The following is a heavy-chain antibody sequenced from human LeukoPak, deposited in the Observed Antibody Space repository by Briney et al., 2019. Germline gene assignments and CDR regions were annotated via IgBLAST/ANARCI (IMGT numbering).Heavy chain of an antibody. V-gene: IGHV1-69*13. CDR1: GGTFSSYA. J-gene: IGHJ4*02. CDR2: IIPIFGTA. CDR3: ATVSVKRGGMGLWFGESSPPNY. D-gene: IGHD3-10*01. Sequence: GASVKVSCKASGGTFSSYAISWVRQAPGQGLEWMGGIIPIFGTANYAQKFQGRVTITADESTSTAYMELSSLRSEDTAVYYCATVSVKRGGMGLWFGESSPPNYWGQGTLVTVSS.